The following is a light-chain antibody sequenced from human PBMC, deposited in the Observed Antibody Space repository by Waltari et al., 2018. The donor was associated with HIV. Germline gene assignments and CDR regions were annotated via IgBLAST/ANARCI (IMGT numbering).Light chain of an antibody. CDR1: QSVSSSH. J-gene: IGKJ1*01. CDR3: QQYDNSRWT. CDR2: DAS. Sequence: ETILTQSPGTLSLSPGERATLSCRASQSVSSSHLAWYQQKPGQAPRLLVYDASSRATGIPDRFSGSGSGTDFILTINGLESEDFAVYYCQQYDNSRWTFGQGTKVEIK. V-gene: IGKV3-20*01.